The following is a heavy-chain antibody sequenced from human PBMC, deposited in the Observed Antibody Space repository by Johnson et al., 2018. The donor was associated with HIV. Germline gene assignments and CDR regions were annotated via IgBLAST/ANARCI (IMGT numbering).Heavy chain of an antibody. D-gene: IGHD6-19*01. CDR2: IKQDGSEK. J-gene: IGHJ3*02. V-gene: IGHV3-7*01. CDR3: ARAIDQGYSSGWSSDVYDI. Sequence: VQLVESGGGLVQTGGSLRLSCAASGFSLSNYWMSWVRQAPGKGLEWVANIKQDGSEKYYVDSVKGRFTVSRDNAKNSLYLQMNSLRAEDMAVYYCARAIDQGYSSGWSSDVYDIWGQGTMVTVSA. CDR1: GFSLSNYW.